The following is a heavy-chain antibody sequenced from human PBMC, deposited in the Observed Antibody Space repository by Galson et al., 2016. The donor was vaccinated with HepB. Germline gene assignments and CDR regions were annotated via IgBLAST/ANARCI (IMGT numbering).Heavy chain of an antibody. J-gene: IGHJ6*02. Sequence: CAISGDSVTNDATIWNWIRQSPSRGREWLGRTYYRSQWFNEYAVSVKSRITINSDTSRNQFSLQLDSVTPDDTAAYFCTRGYMHTGMNVWGQGTTVTVSS. CDR1: GDSVTNDATI. CDR3: TRGYMHTGMNV. CDR2: TYYRSQWFN. V-gene: IGHV6-1*01. D-gene: IGHD5-18*01.